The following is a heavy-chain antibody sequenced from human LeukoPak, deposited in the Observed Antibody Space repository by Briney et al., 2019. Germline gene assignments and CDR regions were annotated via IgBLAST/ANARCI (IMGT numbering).Heavy chain of an antibody. V-gene: IGHV3-23*01. Sequence: GGSLRLSCAASGFTLSTYAMSWVRQAPGKGLEWVSTLSATGGTTYYADSVKGRFTISRDNSKSTLYLQMNSLRADDTAVYYCAKSPTVVKPRDFDYWGQGTLVTVSS. CDR2: LSATGGTT. D-gene: IGHD4-23*01. CDR3: AKSPTVVKPRDFDY. J-gene: IGHJ4*02. CDR1: GFTLSTYA.